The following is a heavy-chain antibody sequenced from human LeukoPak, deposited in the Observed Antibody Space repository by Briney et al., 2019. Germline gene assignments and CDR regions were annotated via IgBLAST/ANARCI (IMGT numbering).Heavy chain of an antibody. J-gene: IGHJ3*02. Sequence: GGSLRLSCAASGFTFSSYEMNWVRQAPGKGLEWVSYISSSGSTIYYADSVKGRFTISRDNAKNSLYLQMNSLIAEDTAVYYCAKDMVREMATIKFGGGRYAFDIWGQGTMVTVSS. CDR2: ISSSGSTI. CDR1: GFTFSSYE. CDR3: AKDMVREMATIKFGGGRYAFDI. D-gene: IGHD5-24*01. V-gene: IGHV3-48*03.